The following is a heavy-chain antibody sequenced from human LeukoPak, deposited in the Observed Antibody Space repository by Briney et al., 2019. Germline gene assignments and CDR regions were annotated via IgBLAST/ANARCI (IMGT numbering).Heavy chain of an antibody. CDR2: INPSRGST. D-gene: IGHD6-19*01. Sequence: GASVKVSCKASGYTFSSYYMHWVRQAPGQGLEWMGIINPSRGSTSYAQKFQGRVTMTRDTSTSTVYMELSSLRSEDTAVYYCARVNSIAVAAPDYWGQGTLVTVSS. V-gene: IGHV1-46*01. CDR1: GYTFSSYY. J-gene: IGHJ4*02. CDR3: ARVNSIAVAAPDY.